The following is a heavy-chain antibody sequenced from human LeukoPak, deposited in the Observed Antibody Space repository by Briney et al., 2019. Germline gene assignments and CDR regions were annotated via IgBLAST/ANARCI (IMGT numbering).Heavy chain of an antibody. J-gene: IGHJ4*02. D-gene: IGHD3-10*01. V-gene: IGHV4-31*03. CDR2: IYRTGSN. CDR3: ARLAQLGGSVFFDF. CDR1: GGSISSSGAYY. Sequence: SETLSLTCTVSGGSISSSGAYYWSWIRQHPGKGLEYIGYIYRTGSNYHNSSLKSRATISVDTSTNQFSLKLTSVTAADTAVYFCARLAQLGGSVFFDFWGQGSLVTVSS.